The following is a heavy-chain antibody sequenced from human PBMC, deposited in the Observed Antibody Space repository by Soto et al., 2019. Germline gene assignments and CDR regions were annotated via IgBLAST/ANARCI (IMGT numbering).Heavy chain of an antibody. CDR1: GFKFYDYA. J-gene: IGHJ4*02. Sequence: LRLSFASSGFKFYDYAMSWVRQAAGMVLEWVGYIRSRSYAGTTAYAASVEGRFIISRDDTRSIAYLQMHGLRIEDTAVYYCTRDLFHDNSDQPFDYWGQGTLVTVSS. V-gene: IGHV3-49*04. D-gene: IGHD3-22*01. CDR3: TRDLFHDNSDQPFDY. CDR2: IRSRSYAGTT.